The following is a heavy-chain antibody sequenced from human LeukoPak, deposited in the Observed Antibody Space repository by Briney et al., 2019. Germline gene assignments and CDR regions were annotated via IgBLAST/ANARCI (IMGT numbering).Heavy chain of an antibody. J-gene: IGHJ6*03. CDR1: VGTFRSYA. V-gene: IGHV1-69*13. CDR3: ARGGQAYYGSGTSYYYYMDV. D-gene: IGHD3-10*01. CDR2: IIPVFGTT. Sequence: EASVTVSCTASVGTFRSYAISWVRQAPGQGLEWMGGIIPVFGTTNYAQKFQGRVTITADESTGTAYMELSSLRSDDTAVYYCARGGQAYYGSGTSYYYYMDVWGTGTTVTISS.